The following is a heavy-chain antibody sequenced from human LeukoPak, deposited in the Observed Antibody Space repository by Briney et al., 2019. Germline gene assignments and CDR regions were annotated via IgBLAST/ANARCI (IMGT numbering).Heavy chain of an antibody. D-gene: IGHD3-22*01. CDR1: GGSFSGYY. CDR2: INHSGST. Sequence: SETLSLTCAVYGGSFSGYYWSWIRQPPGKGLEWIGEINHSGSTNYNPSLKSRVTISVDTSKNQFSLKLSSVTAADTAVYYCASQDPYYYDSSGYYYQFWGQGTLVTVSS. J-gene: IGHJ4*02. V-gene: IGHV4-34*01. CDR3: ASQDPYYYDSSGYYYQF.